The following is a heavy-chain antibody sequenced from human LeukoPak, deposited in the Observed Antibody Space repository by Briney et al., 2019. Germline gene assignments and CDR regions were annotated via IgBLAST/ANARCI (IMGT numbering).Heavy chain of an antibody. CDR2: ISGSGGST. D-gene: IGHD5-18*01. Sequence: GGSLRLSCAASGFMFSSYAMSWVRQAPGKGLEWVSAISGSGGSTYYADSVKGRFTISRDNSKNTLYLQMNSLRATDTAVYYCARDQGYSYGYPTFDYWGQGTLVTVSS. CDR1: GFMFSSYA. J-gene: IGHJ4*02. V-gene: IGHV3-23*01. CDR3: ARDQGYSYGYPTFDY.